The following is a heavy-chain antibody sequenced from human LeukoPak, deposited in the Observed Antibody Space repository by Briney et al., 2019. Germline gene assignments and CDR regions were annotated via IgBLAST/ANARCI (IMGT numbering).Heavy chain of an antibody. Sequence: SETLSLTCAVSGGSISSNNWWGWVRQPPGKGLEWIGEINHSGSTNYNPSLKSRVTISVDTSKNQFSLKLSSVTAADTAVYYCARGIAAADYYYGMDVWGQGTTVTVSS. CDR1: GGSISSNNW. V-gene: IGHV4-4*02. CDR2: INHSGST. D-gene: IGHD6-13*01. CDR3: ARGIAAADYYYGMDV. J-gene: IGHJ6*02.